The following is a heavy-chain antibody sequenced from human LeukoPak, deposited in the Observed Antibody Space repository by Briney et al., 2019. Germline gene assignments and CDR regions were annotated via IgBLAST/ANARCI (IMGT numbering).Heavy chain of an antibody. V-gene: IGHV1-2*02. J-gene: IGHJ4*02. D-gene: IGHD5-18*01. CDR3: ARVKSPSYGYSVFDY. Sequence: ASVKVACKASGYTFTGYYMHWVRQAPGQGLEWMGWINPNSGGTNYAQKFQGRVTMTRDTSIGTAYMELSRLRSDDTAVYYCARVKSPSYGYSVFDYWGQGTLVTVSS. CDR1: GYTFTGYY. CDR2: INPNSGGT.